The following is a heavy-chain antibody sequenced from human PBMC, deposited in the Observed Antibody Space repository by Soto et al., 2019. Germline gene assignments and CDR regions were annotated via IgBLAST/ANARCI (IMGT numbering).Heavy chain of an antibody. V-gene: IGHV1-69*13. D-gene: IGHD5-12*01. CDR2: IIPIFGTE. CDR1: GGTFSSYA. J-gene: IGHJ4*02. CDR3: ARDGRDGYNYYFDY. Sequence: SVKVSCKASGGTFSSYAISWVRQAPGQGLEWMGGIIPIFGTENYAQKFQGRVTITADESTSTAYMELSSLRSEDTAVYYCARDGRDGYNYYFDYWGQGTLVTVSS.